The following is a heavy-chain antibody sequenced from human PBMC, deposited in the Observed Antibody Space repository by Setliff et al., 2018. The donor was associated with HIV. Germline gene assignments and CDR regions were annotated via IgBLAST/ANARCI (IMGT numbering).Heavy chain of an antibody. Sequence: GGSLRLSCAASGFTFTNCWMAWVRQAPGKGLEWVSAISDGGGGTDYADSVKGRFTISSDNSRNTLYLQMNSLRAEDTAVYYCAKDYGDGHNWGAFDIWGQGTMVTVSS. CDR1: GFTFTNCW. D-gene: IGHD3-16*01. J-gene: IGHJ3*02. CDR3: AKDYGDGHNWGAFDI. CDR2: ISDGGGGT. V-gene: IGHV3-23*01.